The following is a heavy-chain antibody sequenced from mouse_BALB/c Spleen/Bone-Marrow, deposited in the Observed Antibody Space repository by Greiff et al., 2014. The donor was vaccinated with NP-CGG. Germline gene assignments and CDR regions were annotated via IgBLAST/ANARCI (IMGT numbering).Heavy chain of an antibody. V-gene: IGHV1S29*02. CDR3: ARRVAVVADFDY. CDR1: GYTFTDYN. D-gene: IGHD1-1*01. Sequence: VQLQQSGPELVKPGASVKISCKASGYTFTDYNMHWVKQSHGKSLEWIGYIYPYNGGTGYNQKFKSKATLTVDNSSSTAYMELRSLTSEDSAVYYCARRVAVVADFDYWGQGTTLTVSS. J-gene: IGHJ2*01. CDR2: IYPYNGGT.